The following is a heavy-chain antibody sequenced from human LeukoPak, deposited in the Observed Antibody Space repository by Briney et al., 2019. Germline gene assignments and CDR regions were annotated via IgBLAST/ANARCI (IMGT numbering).Heavy chain of an antibody. Sequence: QPGRSLRLSCAASGFTFSSYAMHWVRQAPGKGLEWVAVISDDGSNRYYADSVKGRFTISRDNSKNTLYLQMNSLRAEDTAVYYCAKDADTATIIYWYFDLWGRGTLVTVSS. CDR2: ISDDGSNR. D-gene: IGHD5-18*01. V-gene: IGHV3-30*04. J-gene: IGHJ2*01. CDR3: AKDADTATIIYWYFDL. CDR1: GFTFSSYA.